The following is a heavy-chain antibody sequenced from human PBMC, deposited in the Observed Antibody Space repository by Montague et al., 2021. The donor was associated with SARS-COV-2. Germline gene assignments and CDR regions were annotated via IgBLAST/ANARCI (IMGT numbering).Heavy chain of an antibody. V-gene: IGHV3-43*02. J-gene: IGHJ4*02. CDR1: GFTFDESA. Sequence: SLRLSCAASGFTFDESAMHWVRQAPGKGLEWVALISGDGGGTYYAESERGRFTISRDNSKASLYLQMNSLRSEDTAFYYCAKDSFCTGITCYRHFDYWGQGTLVTVSS. D-gene: IGHD2-2*01. CDR3: AKDSFCTGITCYRHFDY. CDR2: ISGDGGGT.